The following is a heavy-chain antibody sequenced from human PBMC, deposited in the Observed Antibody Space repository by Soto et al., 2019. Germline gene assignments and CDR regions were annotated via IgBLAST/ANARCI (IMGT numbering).Heavy chain of an antibody. J-gene: IGHJ4*02. CDR1: GGTFSSYA. CDR3: AREQTPDYGDYTFDY. V-gene: IGHV1-69*13. Sequence: ASVKVSCKASGGTFSSYAISWVRQAPGQGLEWMGGIIPIVGTANYAQKFQGRVAITADESTSTAYMELSSLRSEDTAVYYCAREQTPDYGDYTFDYWGQGPLVTVSS. CDR2: IIPIVGTA. D-gene: IGHD4-17*01.